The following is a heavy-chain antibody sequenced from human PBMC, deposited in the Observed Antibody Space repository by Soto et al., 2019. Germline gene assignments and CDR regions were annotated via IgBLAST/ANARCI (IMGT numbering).Heavy chain of an antibody. CDR1: GFTFSNYD. CDR2: ISYDESNK. CDR3: AKERSTGTLGY. D-gene: IGHD1-1*01. V-gene: IGHV3-30*18. Sequence: QVQLVESGGGVVQPGRSLRLSCVASGFTFSNYDMYWVRQAPGKGLEWVTVISYDESNKYYEDSVKGRFTISRDNSKNTVYLQMNSLTAEDTAVYYCAKERSTGTLGYWGQRTLVTVSS. J-gene: IGHJ4*02.